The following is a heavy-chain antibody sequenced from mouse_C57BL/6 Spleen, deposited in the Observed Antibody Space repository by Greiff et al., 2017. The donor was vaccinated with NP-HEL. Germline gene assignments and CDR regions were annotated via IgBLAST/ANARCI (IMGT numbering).Heavy chain of an antibody. CDR1: GYTFTDYE. J-gene: IGHJ2*01. CDR3: TRGANWDYFDY. D-gene: IGHD4-1*01. CDR2: IDPETGGT. V-gene: IGHV1-15*01. Sequence: VQLQQSGAELVGPGASVTLSCKASGYTFTDYEMHWVKQTPVHGLEWIGAIDPETGGTAYNQKFKGKAILTADKSSSTAYMELRSLTSEDSAVYYCTRGANWDYFDYWGQGTTLTVSS.